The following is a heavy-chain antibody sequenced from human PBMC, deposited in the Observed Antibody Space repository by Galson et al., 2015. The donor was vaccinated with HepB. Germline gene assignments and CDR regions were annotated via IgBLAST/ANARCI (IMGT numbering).Heavy chain of an antibody. J-gene: IGHJ6*02. CDR2: IYYSGST. CDR1: GGSISSYY. D-gene: IGHD3-10*02. V-gene: IGHV4-59*01. CDR3: ARETYVYGMDV. Sequence: TLSLTCTVSGGSISSYYWSWIRQPPGKGLEWIGYIYYSGSTNYNPSLKSRVTISVDTSKNQFSLKLSSVTAADTAVYYCARETYVYGMDVWGQGTTVTVSS.